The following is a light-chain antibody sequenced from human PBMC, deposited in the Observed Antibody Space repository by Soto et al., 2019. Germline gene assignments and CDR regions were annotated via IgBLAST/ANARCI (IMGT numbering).Light chain of an antibody. CDR2: SNN. CDR3: AAWDDSLNGLYV. CDR1: SPNIRSNT. J-gene: IGLJ1*01. V-gene: IGLV1-44*01. Sequence: QSVLTQPPSASGTPGQRVTISCSGSSPNIRSNTVNWYQQLPGTAPKLLIYSNNQRPSGVPDRFSGSKSGTSASLAISGLQSEDEADYYCAAWDDSLNGLYVFGTGTKLTVL.